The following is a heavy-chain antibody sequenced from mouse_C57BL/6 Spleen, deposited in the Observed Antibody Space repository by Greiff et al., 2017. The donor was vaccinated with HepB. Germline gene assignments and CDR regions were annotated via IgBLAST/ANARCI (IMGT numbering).Heavy chain of an antibody. V-gene: IGHV1-52*01. D-gene: IGHD2-4*01. Sequence: QVHVKQPGAELVRPGSSVKLSCKASGYTFTSYWMHWVKQRPIQGLEWIGNIDPSDSETHYNQKFKDKATLTVDKSSSTAYMQLSSLTSEDSAVYYCARDEGLRFWAMDYWGQGTSVTVSS. J-gene: IGHJ4*01. CDR3: ARDEGLRFWAMDY. CDR2: IDPSDSET. CDR1: GYTFTSYW.